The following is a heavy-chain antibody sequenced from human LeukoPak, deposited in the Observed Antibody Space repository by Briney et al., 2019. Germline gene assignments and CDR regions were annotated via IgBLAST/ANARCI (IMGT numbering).Heavy chain of an antibody. J-gene: IGHJ4*02. CDR3: ARDHYDSSGYPYYFDY. V-gene: IGHV3-21*01. D-gene: IGHD3-22*01. Sequence: GGSLRLSCAASGFTFSSYSMNWVRQAPGKGLEWVSSISSSSSYIYYADSVKGRFTISRDNAKNSLYLQMNSLRAEDTAVYYCARDHYDSSGYPYYFDYWGQGTLVIVSS. CDR2: ISSSSSYI. CDR1: GFTFSSYS.